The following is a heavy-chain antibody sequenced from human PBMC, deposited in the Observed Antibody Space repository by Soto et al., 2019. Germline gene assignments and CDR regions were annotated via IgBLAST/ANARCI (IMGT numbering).Heavy chain of an antibody. Sequence: ASVKVSCKASGGTFSSYAISWVRQAPGQGLEWMGGIIPIFGTANYAQKFQGRVTITADESTSTAYMELSSLRSEDTAVYYCAIAAAGTGWFDPWGQGTLVTVSS. CDR2: IIPIFGTA. D-gene: IGHD6-13*01. CDR3: AIAAAGTGWFDP. V-gene: IGHV1-69*13. CDR1: GGTFSSYA. J-gene: IGHJ5*02.